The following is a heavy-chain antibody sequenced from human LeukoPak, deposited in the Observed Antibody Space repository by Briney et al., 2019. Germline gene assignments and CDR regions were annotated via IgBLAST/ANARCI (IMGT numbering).Heavy chain of an antibody. Sequence: PSETLSLTCTVSGGSISSYYWSWIRQPPGKGLEWIGYIYYSGSTNYNPSLKSRVTISVDTSKNQFSLKLSSVTAADTAVYYCARTEGIAAASGWYFDLWGRDTLVTVSS. V-gene: IGHV4-59*01. D-gene: IGHD6-13*01. J-gene: IGHJ2*01. CDR3: ARTEGIAAASGWYFDL. CDR2: IYYSGST. CDR1: GGSISSYY.